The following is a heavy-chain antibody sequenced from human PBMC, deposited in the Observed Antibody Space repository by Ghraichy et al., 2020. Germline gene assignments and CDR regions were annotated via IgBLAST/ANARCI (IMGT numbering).Heavy chain of an antibody. CDR1: GFTFSSYA. Sequence: GGSLRLSCAASGFTFSSYAMSWVRQAPGKGLEWVSAISGSGGSTYYADSVKGRFTISRDNSKNTLYLQMNSLRAEDTAVYYCAKDASYSSGWELEPTINWFDPWGQGTLVTVSS. D-gene: IGHD6-19*01. V-gene: IGHV3-23*01. CDR3: AKDASYSSGWELEPTINWFDP. CDR2: ISGSGGST. J-gene: IGHJ5*02.